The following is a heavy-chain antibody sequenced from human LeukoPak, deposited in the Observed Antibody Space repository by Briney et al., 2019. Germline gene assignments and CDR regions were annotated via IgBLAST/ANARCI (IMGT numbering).Heavy chain of an antibody. V-gene: IGHV3-33*06. CDR3: AKDAQRGFDYSNSLEY. Sequence: GGSLTLSCVASQFTFSHYGMHWVRQAPGRGLEWVAVIWSDGTNQYYADSVKGRFTISRDDSQNTVYLQMNSLRAEDTAVHFCAKDAQRGFDYSNSLEYWGQGTLVTVSS. D-gene: IGHD4-11*01. CDR1: QFTFSHYG. J-gene: IGHJ4*02. CDR2: IWSDGTNQ.